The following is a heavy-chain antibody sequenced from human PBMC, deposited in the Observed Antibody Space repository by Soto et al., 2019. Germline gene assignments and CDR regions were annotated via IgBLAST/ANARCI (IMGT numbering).Heavy chain of an antibody. CDR1: GFSLSTNEVG. J-gene: IGHJ4*02. V-gene: IGHV2-5*02. CDR3: ARLKELYLTIDS. Sequence: SGPTLVNPTQTLTLTCTFSGFSLSTNEVGVGWIRQPPGKALEWLAIMYWDDDKRYSPLLKTRLTVTKDTSKNQVVLTLTNMGAVDTGTYYCARLKELYLTIDSWGQGSVV. D-gene: IGHD3-10*01. CDR2: MYWDDDK.